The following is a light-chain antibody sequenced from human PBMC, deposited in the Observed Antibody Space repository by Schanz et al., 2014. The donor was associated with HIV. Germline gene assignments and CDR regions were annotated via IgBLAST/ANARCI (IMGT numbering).Light chain of an antibody. CDR1: SNDVGGHNY. CDR2: EVT. V-gene: IGLV2-14*03. CDR3: SSYGGGDTLL. Sequence: QSALTQPASVSGSPGQSITISCTGTSNDVGGHNYVSWFQQHPGRAPKLLIFEVTNRPSGIPNRFSGSKSGNTASLTISGLQADDEADYYCSSYGGGDTLLFGGGTKLTVL. J-gene: IGLJ3*02.